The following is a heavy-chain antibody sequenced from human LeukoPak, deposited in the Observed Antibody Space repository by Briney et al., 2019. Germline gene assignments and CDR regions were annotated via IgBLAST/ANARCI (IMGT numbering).Heavy chain of an antibody. CDR1: GGTFSSYT. Sequence: SVKVSCKASGGTFSSYTISWLRQAPGQGLEWMGRIIPILGIANYAQKFQGRVTITADKSTSTAYMELSSLRSEDTAVYYCARAYSSSWSPLGYWGQGTLVTVSS. D-gene: IGHD6-13*01. CDR3: ARAYSSSWSPLGY. V-gene: IGHV1-69*02. J-gene: IGHJ4*02. CDR2: IIPILGIA.